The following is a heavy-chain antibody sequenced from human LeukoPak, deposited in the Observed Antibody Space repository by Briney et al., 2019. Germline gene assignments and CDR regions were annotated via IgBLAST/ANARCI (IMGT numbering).Heavy chain of an antibody. CDR1: GFTFSSYA. Sequence: GGSLRLSCAASGFTFSSYAMHWVRQAPGKGLEWVAVISYDGSNKYYADSVKGRFIISRDNSKNTLYLQMNSLRAEDTAVYYCAREGYNYGTIDYWGQGTLVTVSS. CDR2: ISYDGSNK. J-gene: IGHJ4*02. V-gene: IGHV3-30-3*01. D-gene: IGHD1-1*01. CDR3: AREGYNYGTIDY.